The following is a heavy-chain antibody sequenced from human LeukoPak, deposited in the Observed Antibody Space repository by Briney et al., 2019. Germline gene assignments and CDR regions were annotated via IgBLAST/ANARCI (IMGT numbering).Heavy chain of an antibody. J-gene: IGHJ5*02. Sequence: AAVKVSSKPSGYTFTMYDLNWVRQAPGQGLEWMGWMTPNSGSTGYVQKFEGRVTMTRNTSISTAYMELSSLRSEDTAVYYCARDARGYCSGGSCYSRGFDPWGQGTLVTVSS. V-gene: IGHV1-8*01. CDR1: GYTFTMYD. CDR2: MTPNSGST. D-gene: IGHD2-15*01. CDR3: ARDARGYCSGGSCYSRGFDP.